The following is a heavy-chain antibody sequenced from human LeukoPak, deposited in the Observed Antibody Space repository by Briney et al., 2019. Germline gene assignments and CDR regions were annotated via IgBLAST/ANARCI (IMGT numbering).Heavy chain of an antibody. J-gene: IGHJ4*02. V-gene: IGHV1-69*13. CDR3: ARDRGDGYNGMDD. CDR1: GYTFTSYD. D-gene: IGHD5-24*01. Sequence: SVKVSCKASGYTFTSYDISWVRQAPGQGLEWMGGIIPIFGTANYAQKFQGRVTITADESTSTAYMELSSLRSEDTAVYYCARDRGDGYNGMDDWGQGTLVTVSS. CDR2: IIPIFGTA.